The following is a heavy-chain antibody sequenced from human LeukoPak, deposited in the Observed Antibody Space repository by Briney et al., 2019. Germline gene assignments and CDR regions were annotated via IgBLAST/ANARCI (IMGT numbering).Heavy chain of an antibody. CDR1: GFTFSSYG. D-gene: IGHD5-24*01. J-gene: IGHJ4*02. Sequence: PGGSLRLSCAASGFTFSSYGMHWVRQAPGKGLEWVAVISYDGSNKYYADSVKGRFTISRDNSKNTLYLQMNSLRAEDTAVYYCAKDQRWLQVGYYFDYWGQGTLVTVSS. CDR3: AKDQRWLQVGYYFDY. CDR2: ISYDGSNK. V-gene: IGHV3-30*18.